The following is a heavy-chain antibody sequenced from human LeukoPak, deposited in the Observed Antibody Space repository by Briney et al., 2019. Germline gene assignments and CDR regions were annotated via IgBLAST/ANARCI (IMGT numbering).Heavy chain of an antibody. CDR2: INPSGGST. CDR1: GYTFTSYY. Sequence: ASVKVSCKASGYTFTSYYMHWVRQAPGQGIEWMGIINPSGGSTSYAQKFQGRVTMTRDTSTSTVYMELSSLRSEDTAVYYCARDQQQLVSYYYYMDVWGKGTTVTVSS. V-gene: IGHV1-46*03. J-gene: IGHJ6*03. CDR3: ARDQQQLVSYYYYMDV. D-gene: IGHD6-13*01.